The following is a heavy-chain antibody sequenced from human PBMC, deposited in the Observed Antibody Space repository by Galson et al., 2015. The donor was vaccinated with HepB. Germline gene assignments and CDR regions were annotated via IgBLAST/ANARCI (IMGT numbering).Heavy chain of an antibody. CDR2: ISSNGGST. J-gene: IGHJ4*02. Sequence: SLRLSCAASGFTFSSYAMHWVRQAPGKGLEYVSAISSNGGSTYYADSVKGRFTISRDNSKNTLYLQMSSLRAEDTAVYYCVKRVPGYSYGSRDYWGQGTLVTVSS. CDR3: VKRVPGYSYGSRDY. D-gene: IGHD5-18*01. V-gene: IGHV3-64D*06. CDR1: GFTFSSYA.